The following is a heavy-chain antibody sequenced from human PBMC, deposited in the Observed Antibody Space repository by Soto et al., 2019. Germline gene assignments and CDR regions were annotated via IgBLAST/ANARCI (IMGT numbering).Heavy chain of an antibody. CDR1: GGSISSGGYY. V-gene: IGHV4-31*03. CDR3: ARELRFGEDYYGMDV. Sequence: QVQLQESGPGLVKPSQTLSLTCTVSGGSISSGGYYWSWIRQHPGKGLEWIGYIYYSGSTYYNPSLKRRVTISVDTSKTQFSLKLSSVTAADTAVYYCARELRFGEDYYGMDVWGQGTTVTVSS. CDR2: IYYSGST. D-gene: IGHD3-10*01. J-gene: IGHJ6*02.